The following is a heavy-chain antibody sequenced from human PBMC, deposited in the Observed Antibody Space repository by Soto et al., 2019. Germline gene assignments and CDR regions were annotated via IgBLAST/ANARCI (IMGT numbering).Heavy chain of an antibody. CDR1: GYTFTSYG. CDR2: ISAYNGNT. Sequence: ASMKVSCKASGYTFTSYGISWVRQAPGQGLEWMGWISAYNGNTNYAQKLQGRVTMTTDTSTSTAYMELRSLRSDDTAVYYRARIPELYYYGSGSFLTGYYYMDVWGKGTTVTVSS. CDR3: ARIPELYYYGSGSFLTGYYYMDV. V-gene: IGHV1-18*01. D-gene: IGHD3-10*01. J-gene: IGHJ6*03.